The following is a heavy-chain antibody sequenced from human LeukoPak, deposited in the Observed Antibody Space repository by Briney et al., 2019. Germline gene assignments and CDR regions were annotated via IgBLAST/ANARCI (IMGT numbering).Heavy chain of an antibody. V-gene: IGHV1-69*06. CDR2: IMPLFGTA. Sequence: ASVKVSCKASGYTFTGYYMHWVRQAPGQGLEWMGGIMPLFGTAKNAQKFQGRVTITADKSTSTAYMELSSLRSEDTAVYYCASGRTDIVVVPATLRNYYFDYWGQGTLVTVSS. CDR1: GYTFTGYY. J-gene: IGHJ4*02. D-gene: IGHD2-2*01. CDR3: ASGRTDIVVVPATLRNYYFDY.